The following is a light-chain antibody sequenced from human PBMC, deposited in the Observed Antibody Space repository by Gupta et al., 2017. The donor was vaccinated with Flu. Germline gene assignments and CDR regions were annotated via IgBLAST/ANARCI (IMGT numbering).Light chain of an antibody. V-gene: IGLV1-44*01. CDR1: NSDIGSNP. J-gene: IGLJ1*01. CDR2: LNN. Sequence: QSVLPQPPSVSGPPGQTVTIPCSGINSDIGSNPVNWYQHLPGTAPKLLIYLNNPRPSGVPDRFSVSKSGTSASLSISVLQSEDEADYYCAQWDDRYKNYVFGTVTKVTVL. CDR3: AQWDDRYKNYV.